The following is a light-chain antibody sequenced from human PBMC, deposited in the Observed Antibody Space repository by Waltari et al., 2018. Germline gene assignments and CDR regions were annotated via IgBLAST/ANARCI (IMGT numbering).Light chain of an antibody. CDR2: SNS. CDR1: SSHLGVNS. J-gene: IGLJ2*01. V-gene: IGLV1-44*01. Sequence: QSVLTQSPSASATPGPRVTISCSGSSSHLGVNSVNWYQHVPGAAPRLLIYSNSRRPSGVPDRFSGSKSGTSASLAISGLQSDDEADYYCAAWDSNVNAWLFGGGTKVTVL. CDR3: AAWDSNVNAWL.